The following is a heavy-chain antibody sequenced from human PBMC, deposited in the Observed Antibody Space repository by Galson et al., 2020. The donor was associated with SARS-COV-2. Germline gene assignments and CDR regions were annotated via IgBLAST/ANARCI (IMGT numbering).Heavy chain of an antibody. CDR1: GFPFDAYA. Sequence: PGGSLRLSCAVSGFPFDAYAMHWVRQAPGKGLEWVSGISWNSAILGYADSVQGRFTISRDNAKNSLYLQMNSLRVEDTAFYYCAKDVFSRLAPSGGIQHWGQGTLVSVSS. J-gene: IGHJ1*01. D-gene: IGHD2-15*01. V-gene: IGHV3-9*01. CDR2: ISWNSAIL. CDR3: AKDVFSRLAPSGGIQH.